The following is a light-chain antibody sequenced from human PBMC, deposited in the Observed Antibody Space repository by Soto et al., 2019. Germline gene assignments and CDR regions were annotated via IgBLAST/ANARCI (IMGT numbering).Light chain of an antibody. CDR3: QRYNRWPA. Sequence: EIVMTQSPATLSVSPGERVTLSCRTSQSVSSNLAWYQHKPGQAPRLLFYGTSNRATGIPARFSGSGSGTEFILTISTLHAEYFAVYCCQRYNRWPAFGQGTKLEIK. J-gene: IGKJ2*01. V-gene: IGKV3-15*01. CDR2: GTS. CDR1: QSVSSN.